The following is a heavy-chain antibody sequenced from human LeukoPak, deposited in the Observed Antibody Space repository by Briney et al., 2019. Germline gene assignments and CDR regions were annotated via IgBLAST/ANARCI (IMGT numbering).Heavy chain of an antibody. V-gene: IGHV3-23*01. CDR3: AKGGWGVPTARGLDY. CDR2: ITSSSSGGIT. Sequence: PGGSLRPSRAASGFTFSSYAMSWVRQTPGKGLEWDSAITSSSSGGITYYADSVKGRFTISRDNSKNTLYLQMDSLRAEDSAVFYCAKGGWGVPTARGLDYWGQGALVTVSS. CDR1: GFTFSSYA. J-gene: IGHJ4*02. D-gene: IGHD2-2*01.